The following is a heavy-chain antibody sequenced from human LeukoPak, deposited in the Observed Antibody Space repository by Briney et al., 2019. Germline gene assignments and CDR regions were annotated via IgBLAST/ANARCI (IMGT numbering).Heavy chain of an antibody. V-gene: IGHV3-23*01. CDR1: GFTFSSYA. CDR2: ISGSGGST. J-gene: IGHJ4*02. CDR3: AHDIAVVPAAIPLGDY. Sequence: GGSLRLSCAASGFTFSSYAMSWVRQAPGKGLEWVSAISGSGGSTYYADSVKGRFTISRDNSKNTLYLQMNSLRAEDTAVYYCAHDIAVVPAAIPLGDYWGQGTLVTVSS. D-gene: IGHD2-2*01.